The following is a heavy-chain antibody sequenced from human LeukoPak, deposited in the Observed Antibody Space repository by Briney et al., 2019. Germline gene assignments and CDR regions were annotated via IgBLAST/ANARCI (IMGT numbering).Heavy chain of an antibody. D-gene: IGHD4-17*01. Sequence: GGSLRLSCAATGFTFSSYWMSWVRQAPGKGLERVADIKQDGSEKYYVDSVKGRFTISRDNAKNSLYLQMNSLRAEDTAVYYCARTPTFTVTTSFYYFDYWGQGTLVTVSS. V-gene: IGHV3-7*01. J-gene: IGHJ4*02. CDR3: ARTPTFTVTTSFYYFDY. CDR2: IKQDGSEK. CDR1: GFTFSSYW.